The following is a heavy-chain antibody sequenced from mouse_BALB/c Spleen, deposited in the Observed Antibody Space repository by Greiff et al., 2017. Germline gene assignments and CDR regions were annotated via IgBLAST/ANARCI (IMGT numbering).Heavy chain of an antibody. V-gene: IGHV1-4*02. J-gene: IGHJ4*01. CDR3: ARAYRYDWDY. CDR2: INPSSGYT. D-gene: IGHD2-14*01. CDR1: GYTFTSYT. Sequence: QVQLKQSAAELARPGASVKMSCKASGYTFTSYTMHWVKQRPGQGLEWIGYINPSSGYTEYNQKFKDKTTLTADKSSSTAYMQLSSLTSEDSAVYYCARAYRYDWDYWGQGTSVTVSS.